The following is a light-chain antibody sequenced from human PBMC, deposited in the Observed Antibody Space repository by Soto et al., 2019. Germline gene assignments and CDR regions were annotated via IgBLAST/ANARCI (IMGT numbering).Light chain of an antibody. CDR1: QSVSSAY. CDR2: AAS. CDR3: QQYGSSSTWT. J-gene: IGKJ1*01. V-gene: IGKV3-20*01. Sequence: EIVLTQSPGTLSLSPGERATLSCRASQSVSSAYLAWYQHKPGQPPTLLIYAASSRVTGIPDRFSGSGSGTDFTLTINRLEPEDFAVYYCQQYGSSSTWTFGQGTKVEI.